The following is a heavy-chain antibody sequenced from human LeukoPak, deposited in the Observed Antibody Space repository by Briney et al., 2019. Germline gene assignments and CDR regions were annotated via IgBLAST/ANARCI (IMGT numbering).Heavy chain of an antibody. V-gene: IGHV3-21*01. CDR1: GFTFSSYS. CDR3: ARDEGLSAFDI. J-gene: IGHJ3*02. CDR2: ISSSSSYI. Sequence: GGSLRLSCAASGFTFSSYSMNWVRQAPGKGLEWVSSISSSSSYIYYADSVKGRFTISRDNAKNSLYPQMNSLRAEDTAVYYCARDEGLSAFDIWGQGTMVTVSS.